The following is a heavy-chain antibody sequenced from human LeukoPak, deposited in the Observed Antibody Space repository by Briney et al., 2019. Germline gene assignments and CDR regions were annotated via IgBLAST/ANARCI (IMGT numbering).Heavy chain of an antibody. J-gene: IGHJ4*02. V-gene: IGHV3-7*01. CDR3: ARRDTAVATIDY. Sequence: GGSLRLSCVASGFTFSRYWMSWVRQAPGKGLEWVANIKEDGSEEYYVDSVKGRFTISRDNAKNSLYLQMNSLRAEDTAVYYCARRDTAVATIDYWGQGTLVTVSS. CDR2: IKEDGSEE. CDR1: GFTFSRYW. D-gene: IGHD5-18*01.